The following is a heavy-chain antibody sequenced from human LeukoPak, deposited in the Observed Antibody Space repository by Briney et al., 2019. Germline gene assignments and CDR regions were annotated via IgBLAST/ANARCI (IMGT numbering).Heavy chain of an antibody. V-gene: IGHV1-18*01. D-gene: IGHD6-13*01. CDR1: GYTFTSYG. Sequence: ASVKVSCKASGYTFTSYGISWVRQAPGQGLEWMGWISAYNGNTNYAQKLQGRVTMTTDTSTSTAYMELRSLRSDDTAVYYCAREYSSSWYVRGRFDPWGQGTLVTVSS. CDR3: AREYSSSWYVRGRFDP. CDR2: ISAYNGNT. J-gene: IGHJ5*02.